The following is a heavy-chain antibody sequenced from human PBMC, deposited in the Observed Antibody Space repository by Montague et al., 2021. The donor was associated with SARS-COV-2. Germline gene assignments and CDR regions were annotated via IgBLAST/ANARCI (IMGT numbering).Heavy chain of an antibody. D-gene: IGHD6-19*01. J-gene: IGHJ3*02. Sequence: SETRSLTCAVSGASISSSHWWSWIRQPPGKGLECMGEIYHTGSTNYNPSLKSRATIAVDKSKNQFSLKLSSVTAADTAVYFCARAALVVSGKTAFDIWGQGTMVTVSS. CDR2: IYHTGST. CDR1: GASISSSHW. CDR3: ARAALVVSGKTAFDI. V-gene: IGHV4-4*02.